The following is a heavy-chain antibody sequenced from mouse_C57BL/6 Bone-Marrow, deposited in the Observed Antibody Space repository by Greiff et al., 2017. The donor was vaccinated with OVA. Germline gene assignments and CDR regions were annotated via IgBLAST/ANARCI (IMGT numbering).Heavy chain of an antibody. D-gene: IGHD2-3*01. CDR2: IYPGSGNT. CDR3: ARDDGYFFEY. CDR1: GYTFTDPY. Sequence: VQLQQSGAEVVRPGASVKLSCKASGYTFTDPYIHWVKQRPGQGLAWIARIYPGSGNTSYNEKFKGKATLTAEKSSNTAYMQLSSLTSEDSAVYFCARDDGYFFEYWGQGTTLTVSS. V-gene: IGHV1-76*01. J-gene: IGHJ2*01.